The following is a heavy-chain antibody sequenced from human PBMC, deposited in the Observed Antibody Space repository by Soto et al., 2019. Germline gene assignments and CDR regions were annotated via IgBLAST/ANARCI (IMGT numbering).Heavy chain of an antibody. CDR2: INHSGST. CDR3: ARFRYYESSGYYLFDY. D-gene: IGHD3-22*01. CDR1: GGSFSGYY. Sequence: SETLSLTGAVYGGSFSGYYCSWIRQPPGKGLEWIGEINHSGSTNYNPSLKSRVTISVDTSKNQFSLKLSSVTAADTAVYYCARFRYYESSGYYLFDYWGQGNLVTVSS. V-gene: IGHV4-34*01. J-gene: IGHJ4*02.